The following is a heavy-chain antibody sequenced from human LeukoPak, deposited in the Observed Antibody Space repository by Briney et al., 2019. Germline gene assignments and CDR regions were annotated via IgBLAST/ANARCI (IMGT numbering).Heavy chain of an antibody. CDR3: AREYDEAFDI. V-gene: IGHV3-21*01. J-gene: IGHJ3*02. Sequence: GSLRLSCAASGFTFSAHSMNWVRPAPGKGLEWVSSFGTRSTSIYYADSVKGRFAISRDNARNSLFLQMNSLRAEDTAVYYCAREYDEAFDIWGQGTMVTVSS. CDR2: FGTRSTSI. CDR1: GFTFSAHS. D-gene: IGHD2-8*01.